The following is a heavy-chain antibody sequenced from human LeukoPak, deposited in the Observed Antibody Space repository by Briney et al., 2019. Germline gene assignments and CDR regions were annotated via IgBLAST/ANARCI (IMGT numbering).Heavy chain of an antibody. CDR3: ARAKAKAAYFDY. J-gene: IGHJ4*02. CDR2: IYYSGST. Sequence: SETLSLTCTVSGGSISSSSYYWGWIRRPPGKGLEWIGSIYYSGSTYYNPSLKSRVTISVDTSKNQFSLKLSSVTAADTAVYYCARAKAKAAYFDYWGQGTLVTVSS. CDR1: GGSISSSSYY. V-gene: IGHV4-39*07. D-gene: IGHD6-13*01.